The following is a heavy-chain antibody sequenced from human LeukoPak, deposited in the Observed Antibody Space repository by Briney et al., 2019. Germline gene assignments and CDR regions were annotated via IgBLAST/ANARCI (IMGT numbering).Heavy chain of an antibody. CDR1: GFTVSSNY. V-gene: IGHV3-53*01. CDR3: ARSNHFSFDY. CDR2: IYSGGST. J-gene: IGHJ4*02. Sequence: GGSLRLSCAASGFTVSSNYMSWVRQAPGKGLEWVSVIYSGGSTYYADSVKGRFTISRDNAKNSLYLQMNSLRAEDTAVYYCARSNHFSFDYWGQGTLVTVSS.